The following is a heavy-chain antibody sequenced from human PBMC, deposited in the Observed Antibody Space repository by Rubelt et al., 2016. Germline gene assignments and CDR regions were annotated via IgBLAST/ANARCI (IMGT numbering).Heavy chain of an antibody. CDR3: ARDRSSTSLDV. D-gene: IGHD2-2*01. CDR2: INPSGGST. V-gene: IGHV1-46*01. Sequence: QVQLVQSGAEVKKPGASVKVSCKASGYTFTSYYMHWVRQAPGQGLEWMGIINPSGGSTIYAQKFQGRVTLTRDTSTSTVYMERSSLGSEDTAVYYCARDRSSTSLDVWGQGTTVTVSS. CDR1: GYTFTSYY. J-gene: IGHJ6*02.